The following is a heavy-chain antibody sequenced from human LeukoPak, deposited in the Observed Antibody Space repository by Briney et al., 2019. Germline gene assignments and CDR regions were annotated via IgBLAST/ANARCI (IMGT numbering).Heavy chain of an antibody. V-gene: IGHV5-51*01. CDR3: ARLPNSGADLTWFDP. D-gene: IGHD3-10*01. CDR2: IYPYDSHT. J-gene: IGHJ5*02. Sequence: GESLKISCKASGYRLTYYWIAWVRQMPGKGLEWMGIIYPYDSHTRYTPSFQGQVTISAAKSISTAYLQWSSLKASDTAMYYCARLPNSGADLTWFDPWGQGTLVTVSS. CDR1: GYRLTYYW.